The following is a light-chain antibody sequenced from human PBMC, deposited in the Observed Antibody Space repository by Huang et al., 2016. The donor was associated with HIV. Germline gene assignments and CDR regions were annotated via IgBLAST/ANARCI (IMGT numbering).Light chain of an antibody. J-gene: IGKJ2*01. V-gene: IGKV1-39*01. CDR3: QQTYITPLT. CDR2: AAT. Sequence: DIQMTQSPSSLSASVGDRVTITCRASQSISSYLNWYQQKPGTAPKVLIYAATSVQSGVPSRFSGSGAGTDFTLTINNLQPEDSATYYCQQTYITPLTFGQGTKLGIK. CDR1: QSISSY.